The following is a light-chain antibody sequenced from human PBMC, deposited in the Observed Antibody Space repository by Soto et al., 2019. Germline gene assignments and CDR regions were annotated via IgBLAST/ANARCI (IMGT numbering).Light chain of an antibody. J-gene: IGLJ2*01. CDR3: AAWDDSLTGRGV. Sequence: QSVLTQPPSASGTPGQRVTISCSGSSSNIGSNYVYWYQKFPGTAPKLLIYNNDQRPSGVPDRFSASKSGTSASLAIGGLRSEDEADYYCAAWDDSLTGRGVFGGVTKVTVL. CDR1: SSNIGSNY. V-gene: IGLV1-47*02. CDR2: NND.